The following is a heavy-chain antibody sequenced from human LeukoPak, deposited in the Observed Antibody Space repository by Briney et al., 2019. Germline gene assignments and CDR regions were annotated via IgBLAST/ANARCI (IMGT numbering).Heavy chain of an antibody. Sequence: ASVKVSCKTSGYTFSDYYIHWIRQAPGQGLEWVGWINPNSGDTDYAQKFQGRVTVTRDTSISTAYMELSRLRSDDTAVYYCALCIIAAACDYWGQGTLVTVSS. J-gene: IGHJ4*02. CDR3: ALCIIAAACDY. V-gene: IGHV1-2*02. CDR1: GYTFSDYY. CDR2: INPNSGDT. D-gene: IGHD6-13*01.